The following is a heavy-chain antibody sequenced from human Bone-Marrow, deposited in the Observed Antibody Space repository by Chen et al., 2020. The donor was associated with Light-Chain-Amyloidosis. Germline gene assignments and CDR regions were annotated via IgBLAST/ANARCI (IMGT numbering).Heavy chain of an antibody. CDR3: AKETTSYGGYDY. CDR2: ISSSSSHI. D-gene: IGHD4-17*01. V-gene: IGHV3-21*01. Sequence: EVQLVESGGGLVKPGGSLDPPCPALGFTFSSYSMNWVRQAPGKGLEWVSSISSSSSHIYYADSMKGRFTISRGDARNSVYLQLNSLRAEDTAVYYCAKETTSYGGYDYWGQGTLVTVSS. J-gene: IGHJ4*02. CDR1: GFTFSSYS.